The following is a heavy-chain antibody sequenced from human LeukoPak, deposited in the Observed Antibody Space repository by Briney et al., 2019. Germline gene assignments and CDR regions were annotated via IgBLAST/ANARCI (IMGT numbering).Heavy chain of an antibody. D-gene: IGHD6-19*01. Sequence: SGTLSLTCTVSAGSISGYYWSWIRQPPGKGLEWIGHIYSSGSTNYNPSLKSRVTMPIDTSKNQLSLKLSSATAADTAVYYCARHSSAYFDYWGQGTLVTVSS. CDR3: ARHSSAYFDY. CDR1: AGSISGYY. J-gene: IGHJ4*02. V-gene: IGHV4-59*08. CDR2: IYSSGST.